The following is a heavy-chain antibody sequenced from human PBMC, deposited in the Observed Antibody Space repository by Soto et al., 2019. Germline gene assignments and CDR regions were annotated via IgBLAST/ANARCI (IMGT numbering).Heavy chain of an antibody. Sequence: PXEXLKISCKCSGYXFTSYLVIWVRHMPGKGLEWMGRIDPSDSYTNYSPSFQGHVTISADKSISTAYLQWSSLKASDTAMYYCAEGPHYYDSSGDDAFDIWGQGTMGTVSS. V-gene: IGHV5-10-1*01. CDR1: GYXFTSYL. CDR2: IDPSDSYT. D-gene: IGHD3-22*01. J-gene: IGHJ3*02. CDR3: AEGPHYYDSSGDDAFDI.